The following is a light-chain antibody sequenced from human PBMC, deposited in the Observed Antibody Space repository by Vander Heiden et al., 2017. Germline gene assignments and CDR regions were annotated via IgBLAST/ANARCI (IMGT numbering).Light chain of an antibody. CDR1: QGINGW. Sequence: DIQMTQSPSSVSASVGERVIITCRASQGINGWLAWYQQRPGKAPQLLIYAASSLHTGVPSRFRGSGFGTEYTLTISSLQPEDFGTYFCQQAHTFPRTFGGGTRVEIK. V-gene: IGKV1-12*01. J-gene: IGKJ4*02. CDR2: AAS. CDR3: QQAHTFPRT.